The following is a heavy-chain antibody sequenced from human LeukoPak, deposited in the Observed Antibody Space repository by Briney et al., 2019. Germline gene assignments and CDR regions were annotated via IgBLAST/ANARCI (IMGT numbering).Heavy chain of an antibody. D-gene: IGHD6-19*01. CDR3: ARWDDSAWAFGS. V-gene: IGHV4-30-4*01. CDR2: IYYSGST. CDR1: GGSISSGDYY. Sequence: PSETLSLTCTVSGGSISSGDYYWSWIRQPPGKGLEWIGYIYYSGSTYYNPSLKSRVTISVDTSKNQFSLKLSSVTAADTAVYYCARWDDSAWAFGSWGPETLVTVSS. J-gene: IGHJ4*02.